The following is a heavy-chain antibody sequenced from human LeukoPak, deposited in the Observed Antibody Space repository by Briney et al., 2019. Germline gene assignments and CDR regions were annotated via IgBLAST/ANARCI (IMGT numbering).Heavy chain of an antibody. V-gene: IGHV4-31*03. CDR2: VSYSGST. CDR3: ARAVSGQIDY. CDR1: GGSISIGGYY. D-gene: IGHD2-15*01. J-gene: IGHJ4*02. Sequence: SETLSLTCTVSGGSISIGGYYWSWLRQHPGKGLEWIGYVSYSGSTYYNPSLKSRVTISVDTSKNQFSLKLSSVTAADTAVYYCARAVSGQIDYWGQGTLVTVSS.